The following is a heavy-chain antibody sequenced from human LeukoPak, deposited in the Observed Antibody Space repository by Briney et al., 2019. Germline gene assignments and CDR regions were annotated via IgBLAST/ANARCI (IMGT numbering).Heavy chain of an antibody. V-gene: IGHV1-69*05. J-gene: IGHJ6*03. Sequence: SVKVSCKASGYTFTSYDINWVRQAPGQGLEWMGRIIPIFGTANYAQKFQGRVTITTDESTSTAYMELSSLRSEDTAVYYCARESHYYYYYMDVWGKGTTVTVSS. CDR1: GYTFTSYD. CDR2: IIPIFGTA. CDR3: ARESHYYYYYMDV.